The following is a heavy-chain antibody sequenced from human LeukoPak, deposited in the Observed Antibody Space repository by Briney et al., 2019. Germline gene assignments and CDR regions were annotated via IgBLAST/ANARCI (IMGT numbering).Heavy chain of an antibody. Sequence: ASVKVSCKASGGTFSSYAISWVRQAPGQVLEWMGGIIPIFGTANYAQKFQGRVTITADEPTSTAYMELSSLRSEDTAVYYCAVGGSTRHDYWGQGTLVTVSS. J-gene: IGHJ4*02. CDR2: IIPIFGTA. V-gene: IGHV1-69*13. CDR3: AVGGSTRHDY. D-gene: IGHD2-2*01. CDR1: GGTFSSYA.